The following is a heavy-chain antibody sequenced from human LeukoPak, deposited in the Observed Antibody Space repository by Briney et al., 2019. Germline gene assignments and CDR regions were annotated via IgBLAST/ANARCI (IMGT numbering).Heavy chain of an antibody. D-gene: IGHD1/OR15-1a*01. V-gene: IGHV4-4*02. Sequence: ETLSLTCSVSIGSISSSKWWSWVRQSPVKGLEWIGETYLYGTTNYNPSFTSRVTMSVDRSRNQFSPKLTSVTAADTVVYYCARQKWEQQGRDYYFNGLDVWGPGTTVIVSS. J-gene: IGHJ6*02. CDR3: ARQKWEQQGRDYYFNGLDV. CDR2: TYLYGTT. CDR1: IGSISSSKW.